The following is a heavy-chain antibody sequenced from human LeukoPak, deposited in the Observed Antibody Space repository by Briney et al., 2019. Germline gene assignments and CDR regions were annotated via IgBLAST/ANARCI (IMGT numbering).Heavy chain of an antibody. D-gene: IGHD3-22*01. V-gene: IGHV4-38-2*02. J-gene: IGHJ4*02. Sequence: PSETLSLTCTVSGYSISSGYYWGWIRQPPGKGLEWIGSIYHSGSTYYNPSLKSRVTISVDTSKNQFSLKLSSVTAADTAVYYCARRGGPTNRRMYYYDSSGYFRFDYWGQGTLVTVSS. CDR1: GYSISSGYY. CDR3: ARRGGPTNRRMYYYDSSGYFRFDY. CDR2: IYHSGST.